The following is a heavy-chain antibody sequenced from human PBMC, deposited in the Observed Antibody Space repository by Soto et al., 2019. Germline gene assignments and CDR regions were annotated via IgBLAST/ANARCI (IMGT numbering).Heavy chain of an antibody. CDR2: ISGSGGST. CDR1: GFTFSSYA. D-gene: IGHD1-26*01. Sequence: GGSLRLSCAASGFTFSSYAMSWVRQAPGKGLEWVSAISGSGGSTYYADSVKGRFTISRDNSKNTLYLQMNSLRAEDTAVYYCAKEPSPSGSDYRAPFDYRGQGTLVTVSS. V-gene: IGHV3-23*01. J-gene: IGHJ4*02. CDR3: AKEPSPSGSDYRAPFDY.